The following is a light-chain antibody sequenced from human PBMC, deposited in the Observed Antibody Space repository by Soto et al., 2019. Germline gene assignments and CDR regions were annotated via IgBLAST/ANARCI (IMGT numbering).Light chain of an antibody. V-gene: IGLV2-18*02. CDR3: TSWASSNTFYV. J-gene: IGLJ1*01. CDR1: SSDVGSYNR. CDR2: EVS. Sequence: QSVLTQPPSVSGSPGQSVTISCTGSSSDVGSYNRVSWYQQTPGTAPKLIIFEVSNRPSGVPDRFSASKSGNTASLTISGLQAEDEAEYYCTSWASSNTFYVFGTGTKVTV.